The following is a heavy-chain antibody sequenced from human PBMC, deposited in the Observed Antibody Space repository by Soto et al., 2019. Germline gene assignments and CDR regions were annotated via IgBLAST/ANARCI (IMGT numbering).Heavy chain of an antibody. CDR1: GFTFSSYW. V-gene: IGHV3-7*01. D-gene: IGHD5-12*01. CDR3: ARDYHTGYSGYGQTFFDAFDI. J-gene: IGHJ3*02. CDR2: IKQDGSEK. Sequence: GGSLRLSCAASGFTFSSYWMSWVRQAPGKGLEWVANIKQDGSEKYYVDSVKGRFTISRDNAKNSLYLQMNSLRAEDTAVYYCARDYHTGYSGYGQTFFDAFDIWGQGTMVTVSS.